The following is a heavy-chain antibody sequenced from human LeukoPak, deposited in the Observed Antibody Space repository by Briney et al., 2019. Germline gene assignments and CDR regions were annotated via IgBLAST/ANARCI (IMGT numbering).Heavy chain of an antibody. CDR1: GYTFTSYD. CDR3: ARGLGRAAGHYYYYYYGMDV. Sequence: ASVKVSCKASGYTFTSYDINWVRQATGQGREGMGWMNPNRGNTGYAQKFQGRVTMTRNTSISTAYMELNSLRSEDTAVYYCARGLGRAAGHYYYYYYGMDVWGQGTTVTVSS. V-gene: IGHV1-8*01. J-gene: IGHJ6*02. CDR2: MNPNRGNT. D-gene: IGHD6-13*01.